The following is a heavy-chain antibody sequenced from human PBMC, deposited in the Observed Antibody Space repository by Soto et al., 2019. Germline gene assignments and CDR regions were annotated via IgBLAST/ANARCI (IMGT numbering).Heavy chain of an antibody. V-gene: IGHV1-69*01. D-gene: IGHD2-21*01. CDR3: ARVGPPSPSVIWFFDL. J-gene: IGHJ2*01. CDR2: IIPMLAAP. Sequence: QGQLVQSGAEVKKPGSSVKVSCKASGGSFRTYAINWVRQAPGQGLEWMGGIIPMLAAPTYAQKFQGRLTIAADESPTTVYMELSRLPSEDTAVYYCARVGPPSPSVIWFFDLWGRGTLVTVSS. CDR1: GGSFRTYA.